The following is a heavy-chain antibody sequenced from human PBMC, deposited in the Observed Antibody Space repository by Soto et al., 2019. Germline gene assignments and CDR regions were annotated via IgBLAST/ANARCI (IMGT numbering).Heavy chain of an antibody. CDR3: AIGSFVVVIHDSFAI. D-gene: IGHD3-3*01. V-gene: IGHV3-48*01. Sequence: EVQLVASGGGLVQPGGSLRLSCAASGFTFSSYSMNWVRQAPGQGLEWVSCISSSSSTIYYADSVKGRFTISGDNAKNSLDLQMDSLRAEDTAVYYSAIGSFVVVIHDSFAIWGHGTSVTVAA. CDR1: GFTFSSYS. J-gene: IGHJ3*02. CDR2: ISSSSSTI.